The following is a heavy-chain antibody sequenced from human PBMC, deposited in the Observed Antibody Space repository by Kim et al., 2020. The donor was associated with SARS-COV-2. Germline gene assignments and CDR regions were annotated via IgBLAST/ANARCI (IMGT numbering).Heavy chain of an antibody. CDR2: IGGIDGAI. J-gene: IGHJ5*02. CDR3: ARRPGTAAAGTAHFDP. D-gene: IGHD6-13*01. Sequence: GGSLRLSCAASGFSFGIYAMSWVRQAPGKWLEWVSTIGGIDGAIFYAGSVRGRFTISRDNSKNTLYLQMTNLRTEDTAMYYCARRPGTAAAGTAHFDPWGQGTLVTVSS. CDR1: GFSFGIYA. V-gene: IGHV3-23*01.